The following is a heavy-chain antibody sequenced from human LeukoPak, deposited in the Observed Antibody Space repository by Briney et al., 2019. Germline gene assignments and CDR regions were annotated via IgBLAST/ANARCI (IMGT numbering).Heavy chain of an antibody. V-gene: IGHV3-23*01. Sequence: GGSLRLSCAASGFTFSSYGMHWVRQAPGKGLEWVSGISASGGSTYYADSVKGRFTISRDNSKNTLYLQMNSLRAEDTAIYYCAKGITGTTRGAFDIWGQGTMVTVSP. CDR3: AKGITGTTRGAFDI. D-gene: IGHD1-20*01. CDR1: GFTFSSYG. J-gene: IGHJ3*02. CDR2: ISASGGST.